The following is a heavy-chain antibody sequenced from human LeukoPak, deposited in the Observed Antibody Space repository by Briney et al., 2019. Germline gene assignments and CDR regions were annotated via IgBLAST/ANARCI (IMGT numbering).Heavy chain of an antibody. CDR2: IYTSGST. CDR1: GDSISSGDYY. Sequence: PSETLSLTCTVSGDSISSGDYYWSWIRQPAGKGLEWIGRIYTSGSTNYNPSLKSRVTISVDTSKNQFSLKLSSVTAADTAVYYCARGLGYYYGSGSYFMDVWGKGTTVTVSS. V-gene: IGHV4-61*02. CDR3: ARGLGYYYGSGSYFMDV. D-gene: IGHD3-10*01. J-gene: IGHJ6*03.